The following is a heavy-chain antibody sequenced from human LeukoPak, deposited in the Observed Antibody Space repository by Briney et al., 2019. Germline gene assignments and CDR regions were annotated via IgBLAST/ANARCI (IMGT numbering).Heavy chain of an antibody. CDR2: IRSKANSYAT. J-gene: IGHJ4*02. V-gene: IGHV3-73*01. Sequence: GGSLRLSCAASGFTFSGSAMHWVRQASGKGLEWVGRIRSKANSYATAYAASVKGRFTISMDDSKNTAYLQMNSLKTEDTAVYYCTRRGSIAVAGMGDYWGQGTLVTVSS. D-gene: IGHD6-19*01. CDR1: GFTFSGSA. CDR3: TRRGSIAVAGMGDY.